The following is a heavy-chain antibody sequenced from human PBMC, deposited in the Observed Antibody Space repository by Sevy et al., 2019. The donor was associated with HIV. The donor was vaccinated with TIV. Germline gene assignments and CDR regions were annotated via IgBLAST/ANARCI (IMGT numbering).Heavy chain of an antibody. D-gene: IGHD6-19*01. Sequence: GGSPRLSCAASGFTFSSYAMSWVRQAPGKGLEWVSAISGSGGSTYYADSVKGRFTISRDNSKNTLYLQMNSLRAEDTAVYYCAKEEGYSSGWYGDYYYYYGMDVWGQGTTVTVSS. V-gene: IGHV3-23*01. CDR3: AKEEGYSSGWYGDYYYYYGMDV. CDR1: GFTFSSYA. J-gene: IGHJ6*02. CDR2: ISGSGGST.